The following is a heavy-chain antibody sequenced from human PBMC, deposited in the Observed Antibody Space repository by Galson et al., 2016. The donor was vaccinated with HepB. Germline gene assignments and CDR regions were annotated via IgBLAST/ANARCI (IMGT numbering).Heavy chain of an antibody. D-gene: IGHD7-27*01. CDR3: AKDGPTNWGGWDS. J-gene: IGHJ4*02. V-gene: IGHV3-30*18. CDR2: IAHDESDE. Sequence: SLRLSCAASGFTFSRFGMHWVRQAPGKGLEWVAVIAHDESDEYYADSVKGRFTISRDNSKNTLYLEMISLRAEDTAVYYCAKDGPTNWGGWDSWGQGTLVTVSS. CDR1: GFTFSRFG.